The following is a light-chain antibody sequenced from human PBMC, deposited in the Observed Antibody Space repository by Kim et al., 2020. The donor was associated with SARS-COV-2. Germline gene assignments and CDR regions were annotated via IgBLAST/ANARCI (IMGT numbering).Light chain of an antibody. CDR1: ELGDKF. Sequence: VSPGQTASITCSGDELGDKFACWYQQKPGQSPILVIYQDTKRPSGIPERFSGSNSGNTATLTISGTQATDEADYYCQAWDSATVVFGRGTQLTVL. V-gene: IGLV3-1*01. CDR2: QDT. CDR3: QAWDSATVV. J-gene: IGLJ2*01.